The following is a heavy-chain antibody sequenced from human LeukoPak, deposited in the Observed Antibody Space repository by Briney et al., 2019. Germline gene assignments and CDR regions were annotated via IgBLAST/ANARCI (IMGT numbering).Heavy chain of an antibody. D-gene: IGHD6-13*01. J-gene: IGHJ4*02. CDR3: ARDVLAAAAFDY. Sequence: SETPSLTCTVSGGSITSDYWSWIRQPPGKGLEWIGYIYYNGRTNYNPSLKSRVTITVDASKNQFSLKLSSVTAADTAVYYCARDVLAAAAFDYWGQGTLVTVSS. CDR2: IYYNGRT. V-gene: IGHV4-59*12. CDR1: GGSITSDY.